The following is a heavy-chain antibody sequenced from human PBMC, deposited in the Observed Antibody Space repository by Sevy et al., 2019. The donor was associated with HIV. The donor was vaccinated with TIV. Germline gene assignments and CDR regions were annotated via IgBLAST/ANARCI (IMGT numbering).Heavy chain of an antibody. CDR1: DGSFSGYY. CDR2: VNESGIT. Sequence: SETLSLTCGVHDGSFSGYYWNWIRLLPDKGLEWIGEVNESGITYDNPSLKSRVTISVDTSKKQFSLKLNSVTAADTAVYFCARSPAVVVVPGAPSWFDPWGQGTLVTVSS. CDR3: ARSPAVVVVPGAPSWFDP. J-gene: IGHJ5*02. V-gene: IGHV4-34*01. D-gene: IGHD2-2*01.